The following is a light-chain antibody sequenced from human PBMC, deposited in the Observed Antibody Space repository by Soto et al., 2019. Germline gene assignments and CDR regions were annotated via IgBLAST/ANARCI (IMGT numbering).Light chain of an antibody. Sequence: DIQMTQSPSSLSASVGDRITITCRASQRINRFLNWYQQNPGKAPKLLIFAASSLQRGVPSGFSGSGSGTEFTLTISSLQPEDFASYYCQQSYVNPLTFGGGTKVDIK. J-gene: IGKJ4*01. CDR3: QQSYVNPLT. CDR1: QRINRF. CDR2: AAS. V-gene: IGKV1-39*01.